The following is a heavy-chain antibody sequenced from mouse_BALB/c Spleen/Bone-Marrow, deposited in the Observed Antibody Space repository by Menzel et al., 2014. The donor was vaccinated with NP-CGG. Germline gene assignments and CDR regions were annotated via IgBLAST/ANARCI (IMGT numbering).Heavy chain of an antibody. J-gene: IGHJ4*01. CDR2: IAPGRGST. V-gene: IGHV1S41*01. D-gene: IGHD2-1*01. Sequence: DLVKPGASVKLSCKASGYTFTSYWINWIKQRPGQGLEWIGRIAPGRGSTYYNEMFKDKATLTVDTSSSTAYIQLSSLSSEDSAVYFCARFPIYYGNYGAMDYWGQGTSVTVSS. CDR3: ARFPIYYGNYGAMDY. CDR1: GYTFTSYW.